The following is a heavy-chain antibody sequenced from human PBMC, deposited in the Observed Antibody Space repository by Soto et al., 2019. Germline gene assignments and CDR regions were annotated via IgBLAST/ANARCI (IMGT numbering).Heavy chain of an antibody. CDR3: AKEGGYCSSTSCYGRVYY. CDR2: ISGSGGST. D-gene: IGHD2-2*03. J-gene: IGHJ4*02. CDR1: GFTFSSYA. V-gene: IGHV3-23*01. Sequence: EVQLLESGGGLVQPGGSLRLSCAASGFTFSSYAMSWVRQAPGKGLEWVSAISGSGGSTYYADSVKGRFTISRDNSKNSLYLQRNSLRAEDTAVYYCAKEGGYCSSTSCYGRVYYWGQGTLVTVSS.